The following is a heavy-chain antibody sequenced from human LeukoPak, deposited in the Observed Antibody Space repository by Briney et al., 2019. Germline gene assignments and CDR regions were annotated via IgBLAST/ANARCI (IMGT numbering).Heavy chain of an antibody. D-gene: IGHD2-8*02. V-gene: IGHV3-7*04. Sequence: QPGGSLRLSCAASGFTFSSYEMNWVRQAPGKGLECVANINQDGSEKNYVDSVKGRFTISRDNAKNSLYLQMNSLRVEDTAVYYCVRGTGYWGQGTLVTVSS. J-gene: IGHJ4*02. CDR1: GFTFSSYE. CDR3: VRGTGY. CDR2: INQDGSEK.